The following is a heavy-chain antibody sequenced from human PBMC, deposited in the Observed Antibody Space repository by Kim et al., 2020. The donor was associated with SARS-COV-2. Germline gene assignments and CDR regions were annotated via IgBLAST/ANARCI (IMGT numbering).Heavy chain of an antibody. J-gene: IGHJ3*02. V-gene: IGHV4-4*07. Sequence: PPLKCRVSMSVDTSKNQFSLNLTSVTAADTAVYYCARDERRQQLVWAYDIWGQGTKVTVSS. D-gene: IGHD6-13*01. CDR3: ARDERRQQLVWAYDI.